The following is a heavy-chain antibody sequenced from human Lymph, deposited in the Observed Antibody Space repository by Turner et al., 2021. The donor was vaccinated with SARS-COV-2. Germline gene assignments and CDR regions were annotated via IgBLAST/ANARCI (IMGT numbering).Heavy chain of an antibody. CDR1: GFTVSSNY. CDR3: ARVLPYGDYFDY. V-gene: IGHV3-53*01. CDR2: IYSGGST. D-gene: IGHD4-17*01. Sequence: EVQLVESGGGLIQPGGSLRLSCAASGFTVSSNYMTWVRQATGKGLGLVSLIYSGGSTYYADSVKGRFTISRDNSKNTLYLQMNSLRADDTAVYYCARVLPYGDYFDYWGQGTLVTVSS. J-gene: IGHJ4*02.